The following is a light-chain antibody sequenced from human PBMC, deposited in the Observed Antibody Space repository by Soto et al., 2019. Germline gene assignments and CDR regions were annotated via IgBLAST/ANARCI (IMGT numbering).Light chain of an antibody. Sequence: EIVMTQSPATVSASPGERATLSCRASESISSNLAWYQQKPGQAPRLLFYGASARATGVPARFSVSGSGTEFTLTISSLQSEDFAVYYCQQYNDWPPGVTFGPGTKVDIK. CDR2: GAS. J-gene: IGKJ3*01. CDR1: ESISSN. CDR3: QQYNDWPPGVT. V-gene: IGKV3-15*01.